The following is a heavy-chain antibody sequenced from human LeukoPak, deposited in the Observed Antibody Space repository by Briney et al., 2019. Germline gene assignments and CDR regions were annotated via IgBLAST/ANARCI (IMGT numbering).Heavy chain of an antibody. CDR1: GGSFSDYS. D-gene: IGHD2-2*01. CDR2: IKHSGGT. V-gene: IGHV4-34*01. J-gene: IGHJ4*02. CDR3: ARGVPGY. Sequence: TSETLSLTCSVYGGSFSDYSWSWVRQPPGKGLEWVGEIKHSGGTNYNPSLKSRVTISIDTSKNQFFLKLTSVTVADTAVYYCARGVPGYWGQGTLVTVSS.